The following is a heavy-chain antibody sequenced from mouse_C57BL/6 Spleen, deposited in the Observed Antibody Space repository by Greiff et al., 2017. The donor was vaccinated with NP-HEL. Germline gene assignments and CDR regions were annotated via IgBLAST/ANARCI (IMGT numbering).Heavy chain of an antibody. Sequence: QVQLQQPGAELVKPGASVKLSCKASGYTFTSYWMQWVKQRPGQGLEWIGEIDPSDSYTNYNQKFKGKATLTVDTSSSTAYMQLSSLTSEDSAVYYCAYYYGSRGHWYFDVWGTGTTVTVSS. CDR1: GYTFTSYW. D-gene: IGHD1-1*01. CDR2: IDPSDSYT. J-gene: IGHJ1*03. CDR3: AYYYGSRGHWYFDV. V-gene: IGHV1-50*01.